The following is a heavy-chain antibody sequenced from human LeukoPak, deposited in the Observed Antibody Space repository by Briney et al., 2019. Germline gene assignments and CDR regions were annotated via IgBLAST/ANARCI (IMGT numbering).Heavy chain of an antibody. D-gene: IGHD5-12*01. CDR2: ISAYNGNT. CDR3: ARAVRLVDIVATIGYYFDY. J-gene: IGHJ4*02. Sequence: ASVKVSCKASGYTFTSYGISWVRQAPGQGLEWMGWISAYNGNTNYAQKFQGRVTMTRNTSISTAYMELSSLRSEDTAVYYCARAVRLVDIVATIGYYFDYWGQGTLVTVSS. CDR1: GYTFTSYG. V-gene: IGHV1-18*01.